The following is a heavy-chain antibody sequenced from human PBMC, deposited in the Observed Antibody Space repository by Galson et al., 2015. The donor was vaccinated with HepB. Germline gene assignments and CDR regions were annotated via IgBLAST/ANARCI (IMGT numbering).Heavy chain of an antibody. V-gene: IGHV3-7*01. CDR3: AIGTGRRAYDY. CDR1: GFTVSNCW. D-gene: IGHD3-16*01. CDR2: IKQDGSDK. J-gene: IGHJ4*02. Sequence: SLRLSCAASGFTVSNCWMTWVRQAPGKGLEWVANIKQDGSDKFYVDSVRGRFAISRDNASNSLYLKMNSKKDEDTAVYYAAIGTGRRAYDYWGQRTLVTVSS.